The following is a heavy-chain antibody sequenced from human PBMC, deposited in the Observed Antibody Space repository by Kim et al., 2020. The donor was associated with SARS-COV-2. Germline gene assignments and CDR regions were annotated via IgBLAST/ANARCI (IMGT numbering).Heavy chain of an antibody. CDR2: ISYDGSNK. Sequence: GGSLRLSCAASGFTFSSYAMHWVRQAPGKGLEWVAVISYDGSNKYYADSVKGRFTISRDNSKNTLYLQMNSLRAEDTAVYYCARDRGVGSSWPHNWFDPWGQGTLVTVSS. J-gene: IGHJ5*02. CDR1: GFTFSSYA. V-gene: IGHV3-30*04. CDR3: ARDRGVGSSWPHNWFDP. D-gene: IGHD6-13*01.